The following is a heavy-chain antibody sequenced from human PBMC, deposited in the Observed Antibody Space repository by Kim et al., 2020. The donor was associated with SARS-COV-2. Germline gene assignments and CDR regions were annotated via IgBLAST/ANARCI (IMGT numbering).Heavy chain of an antibody. CDR1: GGTFSSYA. J-gene: IGHJ3*02. Sequence: SVKVSCKASGGTFSSYAISWVRQAPGQGLEWMGGIIPIFGTANYAQKFQGRVTITADESTSTAYMELSSLRSEDTAVYYCARRETHYYGSGSYYNVDAFDIWGQGTMVTVSS. D-gene: IGHD3-10*01. CDR2: IIPIFGTA. CDR3: ARRETHYYGSGSYYNVDAFDI. V-gene: IGHV1-69*13.